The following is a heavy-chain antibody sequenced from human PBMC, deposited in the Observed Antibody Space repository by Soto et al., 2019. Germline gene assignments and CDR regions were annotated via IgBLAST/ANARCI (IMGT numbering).Heavy chain of an antibody. J-gene: IGHJ5*02. CDR3: SRRAREGFDP. D-gene: IGHD1-26*01. CDR1: GGSIGTSAYY. V-gene: IGHV4-39*01. Sequence: PSETLSLTCAVSGGSIGTSAYYWGWIRQAPGKGLEWIGSINHSGNTYLSPSLKDRVTMSVDTSKNSFSLKLRSATAADTGLYYCSRRAREGFDPWGQGTLVTVSS. CDR2: INHSGNT.